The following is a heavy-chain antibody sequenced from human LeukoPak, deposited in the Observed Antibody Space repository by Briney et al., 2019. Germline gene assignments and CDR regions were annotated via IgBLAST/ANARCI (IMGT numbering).Heavy chain of an antibody. CDR2: ISGSGGST. D-gene: IGHD3-9*01. Sequence: GGSLRLSCAASGFTFSSYAMSWVRQAPGKGLEWVSAISGSGGSTYYADSVKGRFPISRDNSKNTLYLQVNSLRAEDTAVYYCAKGRLTPSDAFDIWGQGTMVTVSS. CDR1: GFTFSSYA. J-gene: IGHJ3*02. V-gene: IGHV3-23*01. CDR3: AKGRLTPSDAFDI.